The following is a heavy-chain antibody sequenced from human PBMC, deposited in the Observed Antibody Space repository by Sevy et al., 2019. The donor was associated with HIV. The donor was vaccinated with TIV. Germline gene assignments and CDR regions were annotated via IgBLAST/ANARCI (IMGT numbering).Heavy chain of an antibody. CDR3: TTHAGIAAAGRVFDY. CDR1: GFTFSDHY. CDR2: TRNKADSYTT. Sequence: GGSLSLSCAASGFTFSDHYMEWVRQAPGKGLEWVGRTRNKADSYTTEYAASVKGRFTISRDDSKNSVYLQRNSLKTEDTAVYYCTTHAGIAAAGRVFDYWGQGTLVTVSS. V-gene: IGHV3-72*01. J-gene: IGHJ4*02. D-gene: IGHD6-13*01.